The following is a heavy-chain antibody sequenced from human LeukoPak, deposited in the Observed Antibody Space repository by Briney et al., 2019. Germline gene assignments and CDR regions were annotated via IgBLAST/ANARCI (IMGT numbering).Heavy chain of an antibody. J-gene: IGHJ6*03. CDR1: GYTFTSYG. CDR2: ISAYNGNT. Sequence: ASVKVSCTASGYTFTSYGISWERQAPGQGLEWMGWISAYNGNTNYAQKFQGRVTMTTDTSTSTAYMELRSLRSDDTAVYYCARDSGYYDSSGDSYYMDVWGKGTTVTISS. V-gene: IGHV1-18*01. CDR3: ARDSGYYDSSGDSYYMDV. D-gene: IGHD3-22*01.